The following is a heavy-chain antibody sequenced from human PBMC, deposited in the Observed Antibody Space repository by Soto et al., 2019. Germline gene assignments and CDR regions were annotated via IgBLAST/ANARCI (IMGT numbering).Heavy chain of an antibody. D-gene: IGHD6-13*01. CDR1: GGSVSSGSYY. CDR3: ASGRGRAAVQH. V-gene: IGHV4-61*01. J-gene: IGHJ1*01. CDR2: IYYSGST. Sequence: WETLSLTCTVSGGSVSSGSYYWSWIRQPPGKGLEWIGYIYYSGSTNYNPSLKSRVTISVDTSKNQFSLKLSSVTAADTAVYYCASGRGRAAVQHWGQGTLVTVSS.